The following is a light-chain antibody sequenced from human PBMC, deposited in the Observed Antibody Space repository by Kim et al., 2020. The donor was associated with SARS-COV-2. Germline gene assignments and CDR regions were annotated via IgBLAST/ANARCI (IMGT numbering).Light chain of an antibody. J-gene: IGKJ1*01. CDR3: QKYNSYWT. CDR2: KAS. CDR1: QSISTW. V-gene: IGKV1-5*03. Sequence: DIQMTQSPSTLSASVGDRVTITCRASQSISTWLAWYQQKPGRAPNLLIYKASNLQSGVPSRFSGSGSGIEFTLTITSLQPDDFATYYCQKYNSYWTFGQGTKVDIK.